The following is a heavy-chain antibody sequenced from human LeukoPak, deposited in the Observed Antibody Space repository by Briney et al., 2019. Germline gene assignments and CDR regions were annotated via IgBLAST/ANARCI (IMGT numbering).Heavy chain of an antibody. D-gene: IGHD4-17*01. CDR3: ARDSPSTVTTPSFDH. CDR2: ITPRDGTA. CDR1: GYTFTSYY. V-gene: IGHV1-46*03. J-gene: IGHJ4*02. Sequence: ASVKVSRKASGYTFTSYYIHWVRQAPGQGFEWMGIITPRDGTAHYAQRFQGRLTLTGDTSTGTVYMRLSGLTSDDTAIYFCARDSPSTVTTPSFDHWGQGTLVTVSS.